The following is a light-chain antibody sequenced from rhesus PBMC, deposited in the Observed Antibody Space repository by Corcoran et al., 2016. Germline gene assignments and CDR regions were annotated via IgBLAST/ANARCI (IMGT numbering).Light chain of an antibody. V-gene: IGKV3-24*04. CDR2: GAS. J-gene: IGKJ2*01. CDR3: QQSSNLYS. Sequence: ETVVTQSPATLALSPGERATLSCRASQSVGSYLAWYQQKPGQAPRRLIYGASSRATGIPDRFRGSGCGTDFTLTISSLEPEDVGVYYWQQSSNLYSFGQGTKVEIK. CDR1: QSVGSY.